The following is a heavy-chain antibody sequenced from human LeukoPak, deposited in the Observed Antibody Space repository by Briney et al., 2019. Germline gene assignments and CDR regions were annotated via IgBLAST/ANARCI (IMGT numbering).Heavy chain of an antibody. D-gene: IGHD2-2*01. V-gene: IGHV4-34*01. CDR3: AGAYCSSTSCYHYFDY. CDR1: GGPFSGYY. J-gene: IGHJ4*02. CDR2: INHSGST. Sequence: PSETLSLTCAVYGGPFSGYYWSWIRQPPGKGLEWIGEINHSGSTNYNPSLKSRVTISVDTSKNQFSLKLSSVTAADTAVYYCAGAYCSSTSCYHYFDYWGQGTLVTVSS.